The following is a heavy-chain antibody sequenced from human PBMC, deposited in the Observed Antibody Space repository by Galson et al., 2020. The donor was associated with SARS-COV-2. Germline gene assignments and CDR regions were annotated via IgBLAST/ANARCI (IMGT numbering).Heavy chain of an antibody. J-gene: IGHJ4*02. D-gene: IGHD3-3*01. V-gene: IGHV4-61*01. CDR1: GGSVSSGSYF. CDR3: ARGSVFGVVIIDY. CDR2: VYSNGGT. Sequence: SETLSLTYTVSGGSVSSGSYFWSWIRQPPGMGLEFIGYVYSNGGTKYNPSLNSRVTMSVDTPKNQVSLTLTSVTAADTAVYYCARGSVFGVVIIDYWGQGILVTVSS.